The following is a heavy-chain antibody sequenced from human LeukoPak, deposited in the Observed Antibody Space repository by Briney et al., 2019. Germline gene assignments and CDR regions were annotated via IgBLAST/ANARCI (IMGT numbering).Heavy chain of an antibody. D-gene: IGHD3-22*01. Sequence: ASVTVSCKASGYTFTSYGISWVRQAPGQGLEWMGWISAYNGNTNYAQKLQGRVTMTTDTSTSTAYMELRSLRSDDTAVYYCARDREYYYDSSGYYFLNYYYGMDVWGQGTTVTVSS. CDR2: ISAYNGNT. V-gene: IGHV1-18*01. J-gene: IGHJ6*02. CDR1: GYTFTSYG. CDR3: ARDREYYYDSSGYYFLNYYYGMDV.